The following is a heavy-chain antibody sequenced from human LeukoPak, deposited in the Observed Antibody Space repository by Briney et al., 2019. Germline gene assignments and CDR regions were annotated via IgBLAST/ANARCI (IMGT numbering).Heavy chain of an antibody. Sequence: PGGSLRLSCAASGLTFSIYSMNWVRQAPGKGLEWVSSISSSSNYIQYAHSVKGRFTISRDNAKNSLYLQVNSLKTEDTAVYYCTTDRDLVVVAAGIFDYWGQGTLVTVSS. CDR1: GLTFSIYS. V-gene: IGHV3-21*03. J-gene: IGHJ4*02. CDR3: TTDRDLVVVAAGIFDY. CDR2: ISSSSNYI. D-gene: IGHD2-15*01.